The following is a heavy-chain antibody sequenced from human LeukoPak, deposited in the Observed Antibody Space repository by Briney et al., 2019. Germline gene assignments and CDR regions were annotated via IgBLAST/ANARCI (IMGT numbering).Heavy chain of an antibody. J-gene: IGHJ4*02. CDR2: IYYTGTT. D-gene: IGHD6-19*01. CDR1: GGSISGTYY. V-gene: IGHV4-59*08. Sequence: SETLSLTCTVSGGSISGTYYWSWIRQPPGKGLEWIGYIYYTGTTDSNPSLESRVTISLDTSKNQFSLNLSSVTAADTAVYYCARQQSIAVAGTAPYFDYWGQGTLVTVSS. CDR3: ARQQSIAVAGTAPYFDY.